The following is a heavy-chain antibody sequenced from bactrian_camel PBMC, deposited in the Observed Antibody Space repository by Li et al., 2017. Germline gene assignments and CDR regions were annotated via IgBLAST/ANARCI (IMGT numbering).Heavy chain of an antibody. CDR3: AASRPELNYDCYSSSWAIEYNY. CDR2: IAMDGGKS. J-gene: IGHJ4*01. D-gene: IGHD4*01. Sequence: DVQLVESGGGSVQAGGSLKLSCAISGADQRNRCMGWFRQAPGKEREGIAAIAMDGGKSYYIDSVKGRFTISQDNAKNTVYLQMHSLKPEDTAVYYCAASRPELNYDCYSSSWAIEYNYWGQGTQVTVS. CDR1: GADQRNRC. V-gene: IGHV3S40*01.